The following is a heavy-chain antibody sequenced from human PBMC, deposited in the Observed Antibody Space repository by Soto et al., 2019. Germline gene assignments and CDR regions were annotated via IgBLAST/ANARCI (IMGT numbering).Heavy chain of an antibody. CDR3: ARGSRGYSYGTNFDY. D-gene: IGHD5-18*01. V-gene: IGHV4-59*01. CDR1: GGSISSYY. Sequence: SETLSLTCTVSGGSISSYYWRCIRQPPGKGLECIGYIYYSGSTNYNPSLESRVTIPVDTSKNQFSLKLSSVTAADTAVYYCARGSRGYSYGTNFDYWGQGPLVTLSS. J-gene: IGHJ4*02. CDR2: IYYSGST.